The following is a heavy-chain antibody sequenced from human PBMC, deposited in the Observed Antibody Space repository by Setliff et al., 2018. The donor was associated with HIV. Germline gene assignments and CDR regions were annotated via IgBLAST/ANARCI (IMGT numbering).Heavy chain of an antibody. Sequence: ASVKVSCKTSGYTFTQSHDLHWVRQVPGQGPEWMGWINLVTGKTAYLQKFQGRVIITRDTSASTAFMEMSSLRSEDTAVYYCAREPAGSGSGSFGFWGQGTLVTVSS. CDR2: INLVTGKT. D-gene: IGHD3-10*01. J-gene: IGHJ4*02. CDR1: GYTFTQSHD. CDR3: AREPAGSGSGSFGF. V-gene: IGHV1-3*01.